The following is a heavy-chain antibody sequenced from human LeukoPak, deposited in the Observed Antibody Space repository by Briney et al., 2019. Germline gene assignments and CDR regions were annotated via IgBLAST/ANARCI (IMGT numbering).Heavy chain of an antibody. D-gene: IGHD4-23*01. J-gene: IGHJ4*02. CDR3: ARSEATVVSGYYFDY. Sequence: QTGGSLRLSCAASGFTVSSNYMSWVRQAPGKGLEWVSVIYSGGSTYYADSVKGRFTISRDNSKNTLYLQMNSLRAEDTAVYYCARSEATVVSGYYFDYWGQGTLVTVSS. CDR1: GFTVSSNY. V-gene: IGHV3-53*01. CDR2: IYSGGST.